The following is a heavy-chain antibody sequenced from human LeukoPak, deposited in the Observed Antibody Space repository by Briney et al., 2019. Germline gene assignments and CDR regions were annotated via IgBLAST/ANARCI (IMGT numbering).Heavy chain of an antibody. J-gene: IGHJ4*02. CDR2: INPSSGGT. D-gene: IGHD2-8*01. CDR3: ARHVSSSNEDY. Sequence: GASVKVSCKASGYTFSNYYMHWVRQAPGQGLEWMGWINPSSGGTNFAQKFQGQVTMTRDTSISTAYMELHGLRSDDTAVYYCARHVSSSNEDYWGQGTLVTVSS. CDR1: GYTFSNYY. V-gene: IGHV1-2*02.